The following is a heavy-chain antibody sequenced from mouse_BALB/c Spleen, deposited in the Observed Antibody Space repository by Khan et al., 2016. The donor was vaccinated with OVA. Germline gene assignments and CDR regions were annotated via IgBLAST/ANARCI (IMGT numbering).Heavy chain of an antibody. J-gene: IGHJ2*01. V-gene: IGHV3-2*02. CDR1: GYSITSDYA. Sequence: EVQLVESGPGLVKPSQSLSLTCTVTGYSITSDYAWNWIRQFPRNKLEWMGHISYSGNTKYNPSLKSRISITRDTSKNQFFLHLNSVTTEDTATYYCARIYGGDFDYWGQGTTLTVSS. D-gene: IGHD1-1*01. CDR3: ARIYGGDFDY. CDR2: ISYSGNT.